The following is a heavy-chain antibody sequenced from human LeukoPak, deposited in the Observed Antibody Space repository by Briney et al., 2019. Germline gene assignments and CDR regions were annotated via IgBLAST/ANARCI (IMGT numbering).Heavy chain of an antibody. D-gene: IGHD6-13*01. CDR2: ICHSGST. J-gene: IGHJ4*02. CDR3: ARGYSRFDY. V-gene: IGHV4-38-2*02. Sequence: SETLSLTCSVSGFSVTDTYCWGWIRQPPGKGLEWIGNICHSGSTYYSPSLKSRVTISLDTSKNQFSLKLSSVTAADTAVYYCARGYSRFDYWGQGTLVTVSS. CDR1: GFSVTDTYC.